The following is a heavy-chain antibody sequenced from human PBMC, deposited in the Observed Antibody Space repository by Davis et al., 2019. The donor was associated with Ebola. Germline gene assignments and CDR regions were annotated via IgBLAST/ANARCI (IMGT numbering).Heavy chain of an antibody. Sequence: ASVKVSCKASGYTFTSYDINWVRQATGQGLEWMGWMNPNSGNTGYAQKFQGRVTMTRNTSISTAYMELSSLRSEDTAVYYCATGYCSSTSCHYYYYGMDVWGQGTTVTVSS. V-gene: IGHV1-8*01. CDR3: ATGYCSSTSCHYYYYGMDV. D-gene: IGHD2-2*01. CDR2: MNPNSGNT. CDR1: GYTFTSYD. J-gene: IGHJ6*02.